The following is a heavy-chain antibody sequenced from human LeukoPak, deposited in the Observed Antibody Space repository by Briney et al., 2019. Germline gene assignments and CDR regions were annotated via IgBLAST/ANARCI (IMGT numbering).Heavy chain of an antibody. CDR3: AKDLYSNYGPADY. CDR1: GFTFSSYA. V-gene: IGHV3-23*01. CDR2: INGGVNT. Sequence: PGGSLRLSCAASGFTFSSYAMSWVRQAPGKGLEWVSAINGGVNTHYADSVGGRFTISRDNSKNTLFLQMNSLRDEDTAVYYCAKDLYSNYGPADYWGQGNLVTVSS. J-gene: IGHJ4*02. D-gene: IGHD4-11*01.